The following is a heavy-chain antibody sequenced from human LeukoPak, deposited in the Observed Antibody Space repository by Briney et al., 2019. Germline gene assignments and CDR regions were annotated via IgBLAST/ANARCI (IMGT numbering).Heavy chain of an antibody. V-gene: IGHV4-39*01. CDR3: ARPALYVWGSYRTYYFDY. CDR1: GGSISSSSYY. J-gene: IGHJ4*02. Sequence: PSETLSLTCTVSGGSISSSSYYWSWIRQPPGKGLEWIGSIYYSGSTYYNPSLKSRVTISVDTSKNQFSLKLSSVTAADTAVYYCARPALYVWGSYRTYYFDYWGQGTLVTVSS. D-gene: IGHD3-16*02. CDR2: IYYSGST.